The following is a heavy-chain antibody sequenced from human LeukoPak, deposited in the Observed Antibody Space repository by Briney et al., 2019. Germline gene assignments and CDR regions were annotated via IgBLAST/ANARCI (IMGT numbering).Heavy chain of an antibody. CDR2: ISYSGST. V-gene: IGHV4-39*07. CDR1: GDSISSSSYY. D-gene: IGHD2-15*01. CDR3: ARVYCSGGSCYSGYYYYMDV. J-gene: IGHJ6*03. Sequence: SETLSLTCTVSGDSISSSSYYWGWIRQPPGKGLEWIGSISYSGSTYYNPSLKSRVTISVDTSKNQFSLKLSSVTAADTAVYYCARVYCSGGSCYSGYYYYMDVWGKGTTVTVSS.